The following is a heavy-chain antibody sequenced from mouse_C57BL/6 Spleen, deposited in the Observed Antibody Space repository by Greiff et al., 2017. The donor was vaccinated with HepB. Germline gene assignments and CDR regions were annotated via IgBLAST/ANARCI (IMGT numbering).Heavy chain of an antibody. V-gene: IGHV5-4*01. Sequence: EVQRVESGGGLVKPGGSLKLSCAASGFTFSSYAMSWVRQTPEKRLEWVATISDGGSYTYYPDNVKGRFTISRDNAKNNLYLQMSHLKSEDTAMYYCARDRDPYYSNRFAYWGQGTLVTVSA. D-gene: IGHD2-5*01. CDR2: ISDGGSYT. CDR1: GFTFSSYA. J-gene: IGHJ3*01. CDR3: ARDRDPYYSNRFAY.